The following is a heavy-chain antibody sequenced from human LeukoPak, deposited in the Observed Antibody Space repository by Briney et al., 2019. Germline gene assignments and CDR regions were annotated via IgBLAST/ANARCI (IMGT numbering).Heavy chain of an antibody. J-gene: IGHJ4*02. V-gene: IGHV4-39*07. CDR2: IYYSGST. Sequence: SETLSLTCTVSGGSISSSSYYWGWIRQPPGKGLEWIGSIYYSGSTYYNPSLKSRVTISVDTSKNQFSLKLSSVTAADTAVYYCARDKQLWPQTQPPYFDYWGQGTLVTVSS. CDR1: GGSISSSSYY. D-gene: IGHD5-18*01. CDR3: ARDKQLWPQTQPPYFDY.